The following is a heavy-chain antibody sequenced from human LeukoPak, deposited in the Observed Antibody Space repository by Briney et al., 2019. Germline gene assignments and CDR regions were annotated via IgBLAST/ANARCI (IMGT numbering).Heavy chain of an antibody. V-gene: IGHV3-23*01. CDR2: ISGSGGST. CDR1: GFTFSSYA. CDR3: VREDRGGSGSYY. J-gene: IGHJ4*02. Sequence: GGSLRLSCAASGFTFSSYAMSWVRQAPGKGLEWVSAISGSGGSTYYADSVKGRFTISRDNAKNTLYLQMNSLRAEDTAVYYCVREDRGGSGSYYWGQATLVTVSS. D-gene: IGHD3-10*01.